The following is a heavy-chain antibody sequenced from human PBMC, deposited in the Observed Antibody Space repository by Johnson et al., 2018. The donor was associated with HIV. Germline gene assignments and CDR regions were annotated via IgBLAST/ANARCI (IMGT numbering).Heavy chain of an antibody. CDR1: GFTFDDYG. Sequence: VQLVESGGGVVRPGGSLRLSCAASGFTFDDYGMSWVRQAPGKGLEWVSGISGSDFGPYYADSVRGRFTISRDNAKNSLYLQINSLRPEDTAVYYCTTSGRRDGYKYAGDAFDIWGQGTVVTVSS. D-gene: IGHD5-24*01. V-gene: IGHV3-20*04. J-gene: IGHJ3*02. CDR3: TTSGRRDGYKYAGDAFDI. CDR2: ISGSDFGP.